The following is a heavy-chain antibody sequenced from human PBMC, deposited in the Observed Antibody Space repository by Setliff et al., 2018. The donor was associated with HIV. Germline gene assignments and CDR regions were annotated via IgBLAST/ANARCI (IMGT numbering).Heavy chain of an antibody. CDR3: ARYYSSGWRQANDAFDI. CDR2: IYTSGST. V-gene: IGHV4-61*02. CDR1: GGSISSGSYY. J-gene: IGHJ3*02. D-gene: IGHD6-19*01. Sequence: PSETLSLTCAVSGGSISSGSYYWTWIRQPAGKGLEWIGRIYTSGSTNYNPSLKSRVTISVDTSKNQFSLKLSAVTAADTAVYYCARYYSSGWRQANDAFDIWGQGTMVTVSS.